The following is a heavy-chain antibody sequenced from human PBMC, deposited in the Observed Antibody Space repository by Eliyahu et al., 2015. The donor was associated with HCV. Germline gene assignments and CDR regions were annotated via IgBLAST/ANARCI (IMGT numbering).Heavy chain of an antibody. V-gene: IGHV3-21*01. Sequence: EVQLVESGGGLVKPGGSXXLSXAAXGFTFSXYXMNWVRQAPGKGLEWVSSISSSSSYIYYADSVKGRFTISRDNAKNSLYLQMNSLRAEDTAVYYCARVGLLTNVYYYYGMDVWGQGTTVTVSS. CDR2: ISSSSSYI. CDR3: ARVGLLTNVYYYYGMDV. J-gene: IGHJ6*02. CDR1: GFTFSXYX. D-gene: IGHD3/OR15-3a*01.